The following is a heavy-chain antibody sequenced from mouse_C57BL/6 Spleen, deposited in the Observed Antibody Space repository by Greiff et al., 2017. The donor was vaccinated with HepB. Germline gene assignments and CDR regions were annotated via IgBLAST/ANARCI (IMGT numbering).Heavy chain of an antibody. Sequence: EVQVVESEGGLVQPGSSMKLSCTASGFTFSDYYMAWVRQVPEKGLEWVANINYDGSSTYYLDSLKSRFIISRDNAKNILYLQMSSLKSEDTATYYCARGSYYGSSYWYFDVWGTGTTVTVSS. V-gene: IGHV5-16*01. CDR1: GFTFSDYY. CDR3: ARGSYYGSSYWYFDV. CDR2: INYDGSST. J-gene: IGHJ1*03. D-gene: IGHD1-1*01.